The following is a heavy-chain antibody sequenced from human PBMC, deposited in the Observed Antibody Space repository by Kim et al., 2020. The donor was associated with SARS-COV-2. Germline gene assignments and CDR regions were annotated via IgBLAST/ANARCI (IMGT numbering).Heavy chain of an antibody. CDR2: INAGNGNT. CDR3: AKDRFYDFWSGYYFDY. Sequence: ASVKVSCKASGYTFTNYARHWVRQAPGQRLEWMGWINAGNGNTKYSQKFQGRVTITRDTSASTAYMELSSLRSEDTAVYYCAKDRFYDFWSGYYFDYWGQGTLVTVSS. D-gene: IGHD3-3*01. J-gene: IGHJ4*02. V-gene: IGHV1-3*01. CDR1: GYTFTNYA.